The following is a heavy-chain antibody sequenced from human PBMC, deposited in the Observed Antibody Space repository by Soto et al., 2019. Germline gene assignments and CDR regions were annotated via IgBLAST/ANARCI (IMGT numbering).Heavy chain of an antibody. D-gene: IGHD1-7*01. V-gene: IGHV3-23*01. Sequence: EVQLLESGGGLVHPGGSLRLSCEASGFTFSSYAMNWVRQGPGKGLEWVSTISGTGGTTKYADSVKGRFTISRDNSKNTLYLQMNSLRAEDTAVFYCAKETGTSSFYLDSWGQGTPVTVSS. CDR1: GFTFSSYA. CDR3: AKETGTSSFYLDS. J-gene: IGHJ4*02. CDR2: ISGTGGTT.